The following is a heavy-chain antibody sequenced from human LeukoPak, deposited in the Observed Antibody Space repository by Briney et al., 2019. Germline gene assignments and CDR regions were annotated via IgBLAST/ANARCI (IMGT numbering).Heavy chain of an antibody. D-gene: IGHD1-26*01. CDR2: IYYSGTT. J-gene: IGHJ4*02. CDR3: ARAFSGSQALGY. Sequence: GSLRLSCAASGFTVSSNYMSWVRQAPGKGLEWIGYIYYSGTTNYNPSLKSRVTISVDTSKNQFSLKLSSVTAADTAVYYCARAFSGSQALGYWGQGTLVTVSS. CDR1: GFTVSSNY. V-gene: IGHV4-59*02.